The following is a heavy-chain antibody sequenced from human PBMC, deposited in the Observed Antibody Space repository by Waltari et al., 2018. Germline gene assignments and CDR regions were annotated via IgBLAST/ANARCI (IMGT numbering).Heavy chain of an antibody. J-gene: IGHJ3*02. Sequence: QVQMVQSGGGVVHLGRPLKLSCAASAFTFRTFALHWFRQAPGKGLEWLAVVSFDGDSNNHIDSLKGRINISRDNSKNTLFLQMNSLRPEDTATYYCARGRGFYDNFGDVAFETWGQGTLVIVSS. CDR2: VSFDGDSN. V-gene: IGHV3-30*10. CDR3: ARGRGFYDNFGDVAFET. D-gene: IGHD3-22*01. CDR1: AFTFRTFA.